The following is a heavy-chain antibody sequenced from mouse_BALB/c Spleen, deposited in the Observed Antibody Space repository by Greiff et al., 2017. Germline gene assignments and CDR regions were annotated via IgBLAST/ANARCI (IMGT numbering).Heavy chain of an antibody. CDR1: GFTFSIFG. V-gene: IGHV5-17*02. D-gene: IGHD4-1*01. CDR2: ISSGSSTI. CDR3: ARGTGTLAWFAY. J-gene: IGHJ3*01. Sequence: EVKVVESGGGLVQPGGSRKLSCAASGFTFSIFGMHWVRQAPEKGLEWVAYISSGSSTIYYADTVKGRFTISRDNPKNTLFLQMTSLRSEDTAMYYCARGTGTLAWFAYWGQGTLVTVSA.